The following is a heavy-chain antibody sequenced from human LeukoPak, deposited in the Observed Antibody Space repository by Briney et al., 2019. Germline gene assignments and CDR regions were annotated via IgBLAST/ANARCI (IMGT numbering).Heavy chain of an antibody. CDR3: ARGYWGYYDFWSGYTQPYYFDY. J-gene: IGHJ4*02. Sequence: SETLSLTCTVPGGSISSHYWSWIRQPPGKGLEWIAYIYYSGSANYNPSLKSRVTISVDTSKNQFSLKLSSVTAADTAVYYCARGYWGYYDFWSGYTQPYYFDYWGQGTLVTVSS. D-gene: IGHD3-3*01. CDR1: GGSISSHY. CDR2: IYYSGSA. V-gene: IGHV4-59*11.